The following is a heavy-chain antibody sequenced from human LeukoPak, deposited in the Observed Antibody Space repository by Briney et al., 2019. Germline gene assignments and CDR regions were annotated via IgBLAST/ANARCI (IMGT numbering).Heavy chain of an antibody. Sequence: GASVKVSCKASGGTFSSYAISWVRQAPGQGLEWMGGIIPIFGTANYAQKFQGRVTITADESTSTAYMELSSLRSEDTAVYYCARVDTSNSHDAFDIWGQGTMVTVSS. D-gene: IGHD4-11*01. CDR3: ARVDTSNSHDAFDI. CDR2: IIPIFGTA. CDR1: GGTFSSYA. V-gene: IGHV1-69*13. J-gene: IGHJ3*02.